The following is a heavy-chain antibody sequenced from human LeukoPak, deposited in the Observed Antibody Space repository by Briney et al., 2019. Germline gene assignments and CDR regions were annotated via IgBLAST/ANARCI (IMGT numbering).Heavy chain of an antibody. CDR3: AKDGRRSGVRGVIITRYFDY. CDR1: GFTFSSYG. V-gene: IGHV3-30*18. CDR2: ISYDGSNK. J-gene: IGHJ4*02. D-gene: IGHD3-10*01. Sequence: GRSLRLSCAASGFTFSSYGMHWVRQAPGKGLEWVAVISYDGSNKYYADFVKGRFTISRDNSKNTLYLQMNSLRAEDTAVYYCAKDGRRSGVRGVIITRYFDYWGQGTLVTVSS.